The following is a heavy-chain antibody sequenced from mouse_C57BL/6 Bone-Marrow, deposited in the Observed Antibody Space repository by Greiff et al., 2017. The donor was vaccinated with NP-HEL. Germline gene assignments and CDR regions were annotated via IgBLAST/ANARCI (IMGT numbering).Heavy chain of an antibody. V-gene: IGHV1-59*01. Sequence: QVQLKQPGAELVRPGTSVKLSCKASGYTFTSYWMHWVKQRPGQGLEWIGVIDPSDSYTNYNQKFKGKATLTVDTSSSTAYMQLSSLTSEDSAVYYCARWNTTVVATDYWGQGTTLTVSS. D-gene: IGHD1-1*01. CDR1: GYTFTSYW. CDR2: IDPSDSYT. CDR3: ARWNTTVVATDY. J-gene: IGHJ2*01.